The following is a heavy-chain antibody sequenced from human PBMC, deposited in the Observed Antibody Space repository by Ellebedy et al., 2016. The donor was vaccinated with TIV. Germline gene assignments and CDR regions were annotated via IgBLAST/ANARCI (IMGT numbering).Heavy chain of an antibody. CDR1: GFTFVGYA. CDR3: ARSRPDFWSGYYADS. D-gene: IGHD3-3*01. Sequence: PGGSLRLSCAASGFTFVGYAMNWVRQAPGKGLEWVSFISSSSSDIYYGASVKGRFTVSRDNAKKSLYLQMNSLRPEDTGVYYFARSRPDFWSGYYADSWGQGTLVTVSS. CDR2: ISSSSSDI. J-gene: IGHJ4*02. V-gene: IGHV3-21*05.